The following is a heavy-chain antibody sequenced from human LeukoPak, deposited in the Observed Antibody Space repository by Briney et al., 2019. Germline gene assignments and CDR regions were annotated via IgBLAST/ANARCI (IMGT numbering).Heavy chain of an antibody. D-gene: IGHD3-9*01. Sequence: ASETLSLTCAVYGGSFSGYYWSWIRQPPGKGLEWIGEINHSGSTNYNPSLKSRVTISVDTSKNQFSLKLSSVTAADTAVYYCARLTARGKILTGYQSNFDYWGQGTLVTVSS. CDR2: INHSGST. CDR3: ARLTARGKILTGYQSNFDY. J-gene: IGHJ4*02. CDR1: GGSFSGYY. V-gene: IGHV4-34*01.